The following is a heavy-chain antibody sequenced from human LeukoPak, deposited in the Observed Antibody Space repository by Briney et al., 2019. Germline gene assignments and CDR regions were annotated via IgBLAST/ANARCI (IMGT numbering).Heavy chain of an antibody. CDR1: GFTFSSYA. D-gene: IGHD7-27*01. V-gene: IGHV3-30-3*02. Sequence: GGSLRLSCAASGFTFSSYAMHWVRQAPGKGLEWVAVISYDGSNKYYADSVKGRFTISRDNSKNTLYLQMNSLRAEDTAVYYCAKKLGIAKYYFDYWGQGTLVTVSS. CDR2: ISYDGSNK. CDR3: AKKLGIAKYYFDY. J-gene: IGHJ4*02.